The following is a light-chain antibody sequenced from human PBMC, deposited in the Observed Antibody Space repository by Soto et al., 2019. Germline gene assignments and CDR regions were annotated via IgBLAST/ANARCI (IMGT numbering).Light chain of an antibody. Sequence: QSALTQPASVSGSPGQSITISCTGSNNDIGSYKLVSWYQQHPGKAPKLLIYEVTKRPSGVSERFSASKSGNTASLTISGLQAEDEADYYCCSYAGSTTVLFGGGTKLTVL. CDR1: NNDIGSYKL. CDR2: EVT. J-gene: IGLJ2*01. CDR3: CSYAGSTTVL. V-gene: IGLV2-23*02.